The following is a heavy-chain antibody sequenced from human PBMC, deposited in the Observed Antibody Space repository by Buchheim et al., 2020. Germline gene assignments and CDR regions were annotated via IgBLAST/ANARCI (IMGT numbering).Heavy chain of an antibody. Sequence: EVQLVESGGGLVQPGGSLRLSCAASGFTVSSNYMSWVRQAPGKGLEWVSIIFRGGSTYYADSVRGRFTISRDNSKNTLYLQMNSLRVEDTAVYYCSNWGSSGWYPNDWGQGTL. CDR1: GFTVSSNY. CDR2: IFRGGST. J-gene: IGHJ4*02. D-gene: IGHD6-19*01. CDR3: SNWGSSGWYPND. V-gene: IGHV3-66*01.